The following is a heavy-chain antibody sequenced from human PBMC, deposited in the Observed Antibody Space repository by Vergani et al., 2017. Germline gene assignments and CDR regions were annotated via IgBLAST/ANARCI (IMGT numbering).Heavy chain of an antibody. CDR3: ETDSSGYYWFDY. J-gene: IGHJ4*02. CDR2: ISYDGSNK. CDR1: GFTFSSYA. V-gene: IGHV3-30-3*01. D-gene: IGHD3-22*01. Sequence: QVQLVESGGGVVQPGRSLRLSCAASGFTFSSYAMHWVRQAPGKGLEWVAVISYDGSNKYYADSVKGRFTISRDNSKNTLYLQMNSLRAEDTAVYYCETDSSGYYWFDYWGQGTLVTVSS.